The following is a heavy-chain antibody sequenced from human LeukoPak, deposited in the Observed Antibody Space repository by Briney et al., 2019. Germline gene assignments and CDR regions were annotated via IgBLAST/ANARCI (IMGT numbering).Heavy chain of an antibody. Sequence: SETLSLTCTVSGGSISSGSYYWSWIRQPAGKGLEWIGRIYTSGSTNYNPSLKSRVTISADTSKNQFSLKLSSVTAADTAVYYCARHRGYCSSTSCPSGYYYYYMDVWGKGTTVTISS. D-gene: IGHD2-2*01. V-gene: IGHV4-61*02. CDR1: GGSISSGSYY. CDR3: ARHRGYCSSTSCPSGYYYYYMDV. CDR2: IYTSGST. J-gene: IGHJ6*03.